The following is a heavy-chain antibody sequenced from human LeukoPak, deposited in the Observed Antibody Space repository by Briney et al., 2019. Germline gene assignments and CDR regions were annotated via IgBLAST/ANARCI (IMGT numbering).Heavy chain of an antibody. CDR3: AAIWRNQRYYFDY. D-gene: IGHD1-14*01. CDR1: GFTFSSYG. CDR2: IRYDGSNK. V-gene: IGHV3-30*02. J-gene: IGHJ4*02. Sequence: GGSLRLSCAASGFTFSSYGMHWVRQAPGKGLEWVAFIRYDGSNKYYADSVKGRFTISRDNSKNTLYLQMNSLRAEDTAVYYCAAIWRNQRYYFDYWGQGTLVTVSS.